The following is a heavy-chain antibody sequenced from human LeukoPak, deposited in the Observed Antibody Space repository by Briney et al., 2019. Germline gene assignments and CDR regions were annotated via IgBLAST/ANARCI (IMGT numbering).Heavy chain of an antibody. CDR1: GGSFSGYY. CDR3: ARLEGTSYYDFWSGYYNWFDP. D-gene: IGHD3-3*01. Sequence: SETLSLTCAVYGGSFSGYYWSWIRQPPGKGLEWIGEINHSGSTNYNPSLKSRVTISVDTSKNQFSLKLSSVTAADTAVHYCARLEGTSYYDFWSGYYNWFDPWGQGTLVTVSS. J-gene: IGHJ5*02. CDR2: INHSGST. V-gene: IGHV4-34*01.